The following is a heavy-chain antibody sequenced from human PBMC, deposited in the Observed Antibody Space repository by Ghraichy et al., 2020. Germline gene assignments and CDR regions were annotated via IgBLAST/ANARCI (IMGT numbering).Heavy chain of an antibody. J-gene: IGHJ4*02. CDR2: ISSNGGST. Sequence: GESLNISCSASGFTFSSYAMHWVRQAPGKGLEYVSAISSNGGSTYYADSVKGRFTISRDNSKNTLYLQMSSLRAEDTAVYYCVKRSYPTSYYFDYWGQGTLVTVSS. CDR3: VKRSYPTSYYFDY. D-gene: IGHD2-2*01. CDR1: GFTFSSYA. V-gene: IGHV3-64D*06.